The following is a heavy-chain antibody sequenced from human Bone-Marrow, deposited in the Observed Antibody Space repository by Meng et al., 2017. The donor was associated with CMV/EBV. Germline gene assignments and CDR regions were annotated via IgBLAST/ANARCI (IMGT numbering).Heavy chain of an antibody. CDR1: GFTFSSYG. CDR2: IRYDGSNK. Sequence: GESLKISCAASGFTFSSYGIHWVRQAPGKGLEWVAFIRYDGSNKYYADSVKGRFTISRDNSKNTLYLQMNSLRAEDTAVYYCARDAQHYDFWSGYVYYYGMDVWGQGTTVTVSS. V-gene: IGHV3-30*02. CDR3: ARDAQHYDFWSGYVYYYGMDV. J-gene: IGHJ6*02. D-gene: IGHD3-3*01.